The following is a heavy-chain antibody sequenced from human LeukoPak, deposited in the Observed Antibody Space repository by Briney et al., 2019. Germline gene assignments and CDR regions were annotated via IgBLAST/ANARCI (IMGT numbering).Heavy chain of an antibody. CDR1: GGSISSYY. J-gene: IGHJ4*02. CDR2: LSTSGST. Sequence: PSETLSLTCTVSGGSISSYYWSWIRQPPGKGLEWIGRLSTSGSTDYNPSLKSRVTMSEDTSNNEFSLKLTSVTAADTAVYYCARDSVTGFDYWGRGTLVTVSS. CDR3: ARDSVTGFDY. D-gene: IGHD2-21*02. V-gene: IGHV4-4*07.